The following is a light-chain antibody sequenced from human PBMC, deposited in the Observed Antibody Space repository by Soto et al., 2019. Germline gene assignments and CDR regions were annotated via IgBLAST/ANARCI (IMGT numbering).Light chain of an antibody. CDR1: SRDVGGYNL. Sequence: QSALTQPASVSGSPGQSIPISCTGSSRDVGGYNLVSWYQQHPVKAPKLMIYEVSNRPSGVSDRFSGAKSGNTASLTISGLQADDEAHYYCGSDTSRNTVVFGGGTKVTVL. CDR3: GSDTSRNTVV. J-gene: IGLJ2*01. V-gene: IGLV2-14*01. CDR2: EVS.